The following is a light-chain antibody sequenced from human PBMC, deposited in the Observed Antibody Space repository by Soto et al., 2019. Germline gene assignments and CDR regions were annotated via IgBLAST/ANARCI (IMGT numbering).Light chain of an antibody. Sequence: QSVLTQPPSVPAAPGQKVTISCSGSSSNIGDNYVSWYQQFPGTAPKLLIYDNSKRPSGIPDRFSGSKSGTSATLGITGLQTGDEADYYCGTWDSSLNSWVFGGGTKLTVL. CDR1: SSNIGDNY. V-gene: IGLV1-51*01. CDR3: GTWDSSLNSWV. CDR2: DNS. J-gene: IGLJ3*02.